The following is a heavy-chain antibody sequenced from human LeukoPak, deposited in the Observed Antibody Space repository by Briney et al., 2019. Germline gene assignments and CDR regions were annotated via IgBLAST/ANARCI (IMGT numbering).Heavy chain of an antibody. Sequence: GGSLRLSCAASGYTFGSYWMYWVRQAPGKGLVWVSRINNDGSSTIYADSVKGRFTISRDNAKNTLYLQMNSLRDDDTAVYYCARGQPHGNDYWGQGTLVTVSS. CDR3: ARGQPHGNDY. V-gene: IGHV3-74*01. D-gene: IGHD4-23*01. J-gene: IGHJ4*02. CDR1: GYTFGSYW. CDR2: INNDGSST.